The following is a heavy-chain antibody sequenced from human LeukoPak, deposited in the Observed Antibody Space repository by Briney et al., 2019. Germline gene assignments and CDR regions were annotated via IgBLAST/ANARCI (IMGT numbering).Heavy chain of an antibody. CDR2: ISSSSSYI. Sequence: GGSLRLSCAASGFTFSSYSMNWVRQAPGKGLEWVSSISSSSSYIYYADSVKGRFTISRDNAKNSLYLQMNSLRAEDTAVYCCARESTIGVDYWGQGTLVTVSS. CDR1: GFTFSSYS. CDR3: ARESTIGVDY. V-gene: IGHV3-21*01. J-gene: IGHJ4*02. D-gene: IGHD3-9*01.